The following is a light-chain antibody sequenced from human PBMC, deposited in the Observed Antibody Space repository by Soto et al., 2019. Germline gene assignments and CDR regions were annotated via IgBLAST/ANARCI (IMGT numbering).Light chain of an antibody. CDR3: LQYGNPPYT. Sequence: DMVLTQSPGTLSLSPGERATLSCRASQSVRANYVAWYHQKPGQAPRVLIYETSRGATGIPDRFSGSGSGTDFTLAISRLEPEDFAVYYCLQYGNPPYTFGQGTKVEIK. CDR1: QSVRANY. V-gene: IGKV3-20*01. CDR2: ETS. J-gene: IGKJ2*01.